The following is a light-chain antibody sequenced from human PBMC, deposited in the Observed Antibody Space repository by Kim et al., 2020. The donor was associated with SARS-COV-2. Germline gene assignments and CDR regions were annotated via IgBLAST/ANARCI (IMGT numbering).Light chain of an antibody. J-gene: IGLJ3*02. CDR1: HGTIAGNS. CDR2: EDN. Sequence: NLPRPRSHGTIAGNSVQSYQQRPASAPTTVIYEDNQRPSGLPGRFSGSIVSSSDSASLTISGLKTEDEADYYCQSYDSSNRGWVFGGGTKLTVL. CDR3: QSYDSSNRGWV. V-gene: IGLV6-57*03.